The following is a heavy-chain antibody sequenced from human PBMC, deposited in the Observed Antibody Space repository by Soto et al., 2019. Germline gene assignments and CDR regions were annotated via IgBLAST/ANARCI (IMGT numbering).Heavy chain of an antibody. Sequence: PGGSLRLSCAASGFTFSSYGMHWVRQAPGKGLEWLSYINEIGSYTTYADSVKGRFTISRDNAKNSLYLQMNSLTAEDTAVYYCTREAGSASSDYWGQGSLVTVSS. V-gene: IGHV3-21*05. CDR1: GFTFSSYG. CDR2: INEIGSYT. J-gene: IGHJ4*02. CDR3: TREAGSASSDY. D-gene: IGHD3-10*01.